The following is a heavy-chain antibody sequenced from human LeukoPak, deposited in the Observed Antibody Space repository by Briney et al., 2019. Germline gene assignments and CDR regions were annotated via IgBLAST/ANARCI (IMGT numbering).Heavy chain of an antibody. CDR1: GFTFSSYA. J-gene: IGHJ4*02. CDR2: ISYDGSNK. V-gene: IGHV3-30-3*01. D-gene: IGHD1-26*01. CDR3: ARAGIVGADWLDY. Sequence: GGSLRLSCAASGFTFSSYAMHWVRQAPGKGLEWVAVISYDGSNKYYADSVKGRFTISRDNSKNTLYLQMNSLRAEDTAVYYCARAGIVGADWLDYWGQGTLVTVSS.